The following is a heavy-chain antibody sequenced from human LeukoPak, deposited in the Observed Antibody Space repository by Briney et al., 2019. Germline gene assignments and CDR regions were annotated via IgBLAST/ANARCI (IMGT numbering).Heavy chain of an antibody. CDR2: IRSKANSYAT. CDR3: TQRGGKDY. J-gene: IGHJ4*02. V-gene: IGHV3-73*01. D-gene: IGHD4-23*01. CDR1: GFTFSGSA. Sequence: GGSLRLSCAASGFTFSGSAMHWVRQASGKGLEWVGRIRSKANSYATAYAASVKGRFTISRDDSKNTAYLQMNSLKTEDAAVYYCTQRGGKDYWGQGTLVTVSS.